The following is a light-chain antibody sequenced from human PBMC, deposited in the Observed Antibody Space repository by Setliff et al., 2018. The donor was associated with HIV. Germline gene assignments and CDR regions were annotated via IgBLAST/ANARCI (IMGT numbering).Light chain of an antibody. V-gene: IGKV1-39*01. CDR3: QQSYSTPPFN. J-gene: IGKJ3*01. CDR2: AAS. CDR1: RSISSY. Sequence: DIQMTQSPSSLSASVGDRVTITCRASRSISSYLNWYQQKPGKAPKLLIYAASSLQSGVPSRFSGSGSETDFTLTISSLQPEDFATYYCQQSYSTPPFNFGPGTKVDIK.